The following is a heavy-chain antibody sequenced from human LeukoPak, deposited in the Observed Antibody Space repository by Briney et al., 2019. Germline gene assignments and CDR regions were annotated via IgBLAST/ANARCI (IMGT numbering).Heavy chain of an antibody. D-gene: IGHD2-15*01. Sequence: GASVNVSCKASGYTFTIYGISWVRQAPGQGLEWMGWISAYNGNTNYAQKLQGRVTMTTDTSTSTAYMELRSLRSDDTAVYYCASGSGRTYYYYGMDVWGQGTTVTVSS. J-gene: IGHJ6*02. V-gene: IGHV1-18*01. CDR3: ASGSGRTYYYYGMDV. CDR1: GYTFTIYG. CDR2: ISAYNGNT.